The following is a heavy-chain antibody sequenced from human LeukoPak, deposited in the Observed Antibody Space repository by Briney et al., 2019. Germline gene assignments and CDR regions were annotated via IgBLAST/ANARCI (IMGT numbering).Heavy chain of an antibody. CDR1: GFTFSYFA. CDR2: ISGSGETI. CDR3: AKLPSVGPTAFFDY. Sequence: GGSLRLSCAASGFTFSYFAMSWVRLAPGKGLEWVSVISGSGETIYYGESVKGRFTVSRDNSKHTLYLQMDSLSAEDAAVYFCAKLPSVGPTAFFDYWGQGTLVTVSS. J-gene: IGHJ4*02. D-gene: IGHD1-26*01. V-gene: IGHV3-23*01.